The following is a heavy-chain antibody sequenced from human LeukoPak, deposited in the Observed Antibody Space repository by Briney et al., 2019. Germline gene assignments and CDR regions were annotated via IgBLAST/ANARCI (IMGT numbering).Heavy chain of an antibody. Sequence: KPSGTLSLTCAVYGGSFSGYYWSWIRQPPGKGLEWIGEINHSGSTNYNPSLKSRVTISVDTSKNQFSLKLSSVTAADTAVYYCSGWMNHDAFDIWGQGTMVTVSS. J-gene: IGHJ3*02. V-gene: IGHV4-34*01. CDR1: GGSFSGYY. CDR3: SGWMNHDAFDI. CDR2: INHSGST. D-gene: IGHD6-19*01.